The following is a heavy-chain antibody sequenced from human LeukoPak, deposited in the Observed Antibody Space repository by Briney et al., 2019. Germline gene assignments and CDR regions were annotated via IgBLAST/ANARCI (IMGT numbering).Heavy chain of an antibody. V-gene: IGHV4-38-2*02. CDR2: IYHSGST. CDR1: GYSISSGSY. CDR3: ASFDYGGNPDDY. J-gene: IGHJ4*02. D-gene: IGHD4-23*01. Sequence: SETLSLTCTVSGYSISSGSYWGWSRHPPGKGLEWIGSIYHSGSTYYNPSLKSRVTISVDTSKNQFSLKLSSVTAADTAVYYCASFDYGGNPDDYWGQGTLVTVSS.